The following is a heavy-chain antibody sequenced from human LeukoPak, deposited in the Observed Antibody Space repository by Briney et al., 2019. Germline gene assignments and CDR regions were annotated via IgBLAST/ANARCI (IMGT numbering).Heavy chain of an antibody. CDR3: ARDRGWFDP. V-gene: IGHV3-66*01. CDR1: RLIVSSNC. Sequence: GGSLRLSCAASRLIVSSNCMAWVRQAPGKGLEWVSVIYSGGNTYYADSVKGRFTISRDNSKNTLYLQMNSLRAEDTAVYYCARDRGWFDPWGLGTLVTVSS. CDR2: IYSGGNT. J-gene: IGHJ5*02.